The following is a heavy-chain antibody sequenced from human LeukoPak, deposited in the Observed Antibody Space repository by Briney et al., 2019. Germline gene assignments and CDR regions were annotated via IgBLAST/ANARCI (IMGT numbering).Heavy chain of an antibody. CDR3: ASIAVDSYYGMDV. Sequence: ASVKVSCKASGYTFTNFGISWVRQAPGQGLEWMGWISAYNGNTNYAQKLQGRVTMTTDTSTSTAYMELRSLRSDDTAVYYCASIAVDSYYGMDVWGQGTTVTVSS. V-gene: IGHV1-18*01. D-gene: IGHD6-19*01. CDR1: GYTFTNFG. CDR2: ISAYNGNT. J-gene: IGHJ6*02.